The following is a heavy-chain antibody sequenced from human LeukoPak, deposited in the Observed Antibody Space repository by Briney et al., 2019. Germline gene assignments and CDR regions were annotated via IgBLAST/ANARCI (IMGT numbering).Heavy chain of an antibody. CDR3: TRRRVAAAALTDV. CDR1: GFTFSDYT. CDR2: IRSRADGGTA. Sequence: GGSLRLSCTASGFTFSDYTMNWVRQATRKGLEWVSFIRSRADGGTAEYAASVKDRFTVSRDDSKSIAYLQINSLKTEDTAVYYCTRRRVAAAALTDVWGKGTTVTVSS. D-gene: IGHD2-15*01. J-gene: IGHJ6*04. V-gene: IGHV3-49*04.